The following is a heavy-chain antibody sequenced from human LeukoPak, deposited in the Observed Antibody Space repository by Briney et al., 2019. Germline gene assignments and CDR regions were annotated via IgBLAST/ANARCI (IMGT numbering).Heavy chain of an antibody. CDR3: AKAQIPLYGDYPVNWFDR. Sequence: PGRSLRLSSAASGFIFSSYEMAWVRHAPGKGLEYISHVSRSGDTKHHADSVKGRFTISRDNTKNSLYLQMNSLRAEDTALYYCAKAQIPLYGDYPVNWFDRWGQGILVTVSS. D-gene: IGHD4-17*01. V-gene: IGHV3-48*03. CDR2: VSRSGDTK. J-gene: IGHJ5*02. CDR1: GFIFSSYE.